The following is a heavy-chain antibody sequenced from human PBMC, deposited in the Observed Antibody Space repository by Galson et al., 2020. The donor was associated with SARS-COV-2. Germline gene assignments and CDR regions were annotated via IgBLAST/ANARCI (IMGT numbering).Heavy chain of an antibody. CDR2: IYYSGST. J-gene: IGHJ3*02. CDR1: GGSISSYY. V-gene: IGHV4-59*13. Sequence: SETLSLTCTVSGGSISSYYWSWIRQPPGKGLEWIGYIYYSGSTNYNPSLKSRVTISVDTSKNQFSLKLSSVTAADTAVYYCARAGYYDSSGYSDAFDIWGQGTMVTVSS. D-gene: IGHD3-22*01. CDR3: ARAGYYDSSGYSDAFDI.